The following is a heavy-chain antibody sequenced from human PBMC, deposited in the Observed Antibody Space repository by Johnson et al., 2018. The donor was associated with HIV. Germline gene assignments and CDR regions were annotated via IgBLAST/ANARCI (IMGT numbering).Heavy chain of an antibody. CDR1: GFTVSSNE. D-gene: IGHD1-26*01. V-gene: IGHV3-30*02. J-gene: IGHJ3*02. CDR2: IRYDGTNK. Sequence: QVQLVESGGGVVHPGGSLRLSCAASGFTVSSNEMSWVRQAPGKGLEWVSFIRYDGTNKYYADSVKGRFTISRDNSKNTLYLQMNSLRAEDTAVYYCARVMGATQVMGAFDIWGQGTMVTVSS. CDR3: ARVMGATQVMGAFDI.